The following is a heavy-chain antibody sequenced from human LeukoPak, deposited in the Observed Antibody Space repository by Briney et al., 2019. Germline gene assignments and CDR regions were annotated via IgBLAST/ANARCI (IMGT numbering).Heavy chain of an antibody. J-gene: IGHJ4*02. CDR3: ARTYYYDSSGYYYFDY. Sequence: GESLKISCKGSGYSFTGYWIGWVRQMPGKGLEWMGIIYPGDSDTRYSPSFQGQVTISADKSISTAYLQWSSLKASDTAMYYCARTYYYDSSGYYYFDYWGQGTLVTVSS. CDR2: IYPGDSDT. V-gene: IGHV5-51*01. CDR1: GYSFTGYW. D-gene: IGHD3-22*01.